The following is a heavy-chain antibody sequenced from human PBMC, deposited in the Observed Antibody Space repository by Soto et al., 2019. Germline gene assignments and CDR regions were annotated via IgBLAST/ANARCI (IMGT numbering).Heavy chain of an antibody. CDR3: ARSLITMVPAAD. Sequence: QLQLQESGPGLVKPSETRSLTCTVSGGSISSSSYYWGWIRQPPGKGLEWIGSIYYSGSTYYNPSLKSRVTISVDTSKNQFSLKLSSVTAADTAVYYCARSLITMVPAADWGQGTLVTVSS. D-gene: IGHD3-10*01. V-gene: IGHV4-39*01. CDR1: GGSISSSSYY. J-gene: IGHJ4*02. CDR2: IYYSGST.